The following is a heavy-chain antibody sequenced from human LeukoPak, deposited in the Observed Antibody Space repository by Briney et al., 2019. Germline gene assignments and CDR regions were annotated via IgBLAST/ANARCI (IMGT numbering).Heavy chain of an antibody. CDR3: ARAPLDCSGGSCSYYFDY. Sequence: PGGSLRLSCAASGFTFSSYEMNWVRQATGKGLEWVSAIGTAGDTYYPGSVKGRFTISRENAKNSLYLQMNSLRAGDTAVYYCARAPLDCSGGSCSYYFDYWGQGTLVTVSS. V-gene: IGHV3-13*01. J-gene: IGHJ4*02. CDR1: GFTFSSYE. D-gene: IGHD2-15*01. CDR2: IGTAGDT.